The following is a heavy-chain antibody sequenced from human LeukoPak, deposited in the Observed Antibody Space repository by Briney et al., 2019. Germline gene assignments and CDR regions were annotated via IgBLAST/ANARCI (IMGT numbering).Heavy chain of an antibody. Sequence: GGSLRLSCAVSGFTFSSCAMTWVRQAPGKGLEWVSSISSSSSYIYYADSVKGRFTISRDNAKNSLYLQMNSLRAEDTAVYYCARDNDYYDSSGYHNWFDPWGQETLVTVSS. V-gene: IGHV3-21*01. CDR3: ARDNDYYDSSGYHNWFDP. J-gene: IGHJ5*02. CDR2: ISSSSSYI. CDR1: GFTFSSCA. D-gene: IGHD3-22*01.